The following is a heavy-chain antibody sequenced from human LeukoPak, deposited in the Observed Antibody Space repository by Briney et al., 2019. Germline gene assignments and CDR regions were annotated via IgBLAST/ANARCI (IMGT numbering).Heavy chain of an antibody. CDR3: AIRPYYYDSSGLVDY. Sequence: PSETLSLTCTVSGGSISSYYWSWIRQPPGKGLEWIGYIYYSGSTNYNPSLKSRVTISVDTSKNQFSLKLSSVTAADTAVYYCAIRPYYYDSSGLVDYWGQGTLVTVSS. V-gene: IGHV4-59*08. CDR2: IYYSGST. CDR1: GGSISSYY. D-gene: IGHD3-22*01. J-gene: IGHJ4*02.